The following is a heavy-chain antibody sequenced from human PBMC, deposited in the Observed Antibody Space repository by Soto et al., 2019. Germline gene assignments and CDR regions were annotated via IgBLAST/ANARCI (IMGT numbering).Heavy chain of an antibody. J-gene: IGHJ6*02. D-gene: IGHD2-15*01. CDR3: ARGSGGHNYYYGMDV. Sequence: GGSLRLSCTASGFTFSTYWMSWVRQAPGMGLEWVANIGEDGSEKYYVDSVKGRFTISRDNAKNSLYLQMNNLRADDTAVYYCARGSGGHNYYYGMDVWGQGTTVTVS. CDR1: GFTFSTYW. CDR2: IGEDGSEK. V-gene: IGHV3-7*03.